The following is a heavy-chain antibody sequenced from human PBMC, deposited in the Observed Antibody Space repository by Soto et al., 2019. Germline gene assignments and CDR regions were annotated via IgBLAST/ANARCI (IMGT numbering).Heavy chain of an antibody. Sequence: GASVKVSCKASGYTFTSYYMHWVRQAPGQGLEWMGIINPSGGGTTYAQTFQGRLTLTSDTSTTTFYMELSSLRSDDTAVYYCAKPNDFWSAYWAYWGQGTLVTVSS. V-gene: IGHV1-46*03. CDR1: GYTFTSYY. CDR2: INPSGGGT. J-gene: IGHJ4*02. D-gene: IGHD3-3*01. CDR3: AKPNDFWSAYWAY.